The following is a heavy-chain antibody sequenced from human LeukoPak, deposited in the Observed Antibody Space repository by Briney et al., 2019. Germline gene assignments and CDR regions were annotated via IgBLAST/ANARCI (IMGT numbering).Heavy chain of an antibody. CDR3: AIDPYGGNLHSLYFYYMDV. CDR1: RFTISSYS. J-gene: IGHJ6*03. Sequence: PGGTLRLSCAASRFTISSYSMNWVRQLPGKGLECLSSINSTSSHIYYAHSVRGQSTISRDNAKKSMYLQMNSLRTEDTAVYYCAIDPYGGNLHSLYFYYMDVWGKGTTVTVSS. V-gene: IGHV3-21*01. CDR2: INSTSSHI. D-gene: IGHD4/OR15-4a*01.